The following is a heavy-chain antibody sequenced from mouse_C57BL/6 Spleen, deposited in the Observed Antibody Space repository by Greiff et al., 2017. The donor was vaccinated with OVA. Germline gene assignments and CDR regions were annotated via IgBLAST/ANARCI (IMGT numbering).Heavy chain of an antibody. J-gene: IGHJ3*01. CDR2: INPNNGGT. D-gene: IGHD3-1*01. CDR3: ARELRPRTRFAY. V-gene: IGHV1-26*01. CDR1: GYTFTDYY. Sequence: VQLQQSGPELVKPGASVKISCKASGYTFTDYYMNWVKQSPGKSLEWIGDINPNNGGTSYNQKFKGKATLTVDKSSSTAYMELRSLTSEDSAVYYCARELRPRTRFAYWGQGTLVTVSA.